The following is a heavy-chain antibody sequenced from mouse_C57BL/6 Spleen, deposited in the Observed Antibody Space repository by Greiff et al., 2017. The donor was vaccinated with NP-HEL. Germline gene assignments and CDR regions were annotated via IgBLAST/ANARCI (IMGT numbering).Heavy chain of an antibody. Sequence: VQLKESGPELVKPGASVKISCKASGYSFTSYYIHWVKQRPGQGLEWIGWIYPGSGNTKYNEKFKGKATLTADTSSSTAYMQLSSLTSEDSAVYYCARGTTGYAMDYWGQGTSVTVSS. CDR2: IYPGSGNT. CDR1: GYSFTSYY. D-gene: IGHD1-1*01. V-gene: IGHV1-66*01. CDR3: ARGTTGYAMDY. J-gene: IGHJ4*01.